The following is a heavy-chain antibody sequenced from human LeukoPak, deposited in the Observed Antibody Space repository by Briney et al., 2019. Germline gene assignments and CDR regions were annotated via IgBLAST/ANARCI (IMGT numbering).Heavy chain of an antibody. CDR1: GFTFSDYY. J-gene: IGHJ4*02. D-gene: IGHD3-22*01. CDR2: ISSSGSTI. Sequence: GGSLRLSCAASGFTFSDYYMSWIRQAPGKGLEWVSYISSSGSTISYADSVKGRFTISRDNAKNSLFLQMNSLRAEDTAVYYCASAKWLLLSVDYWGQGTLVTVSS. V-gene: IGHV3-11*04. CDR3: ASAKWLLLSVDY.